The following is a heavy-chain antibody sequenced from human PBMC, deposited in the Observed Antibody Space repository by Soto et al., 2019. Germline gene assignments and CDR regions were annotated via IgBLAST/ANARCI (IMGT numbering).Heavy chain of an antibody. J-gene: IGHJ6*02. CDR3: ASSAVTIFGPRYYYYGMDV. Sequence: ASVKVSCKASGGTFSSYAISWVRQAPGQGLEWMGGIIPIFGTANYAQKFQGRVTITADESTSTAYMELSSLRSEDTAVYYCASSAVTIFGPRYYYYGMDVWGQGTTVTVSS. CDR1: GGTFSSYA. V-gene: IGHV1-69*13. D-gene: IGHD3-3*01. CDR2: IIPIFGTA.